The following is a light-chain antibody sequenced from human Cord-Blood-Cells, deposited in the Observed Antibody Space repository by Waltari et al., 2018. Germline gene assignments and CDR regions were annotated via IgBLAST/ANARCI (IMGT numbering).Light chain of an antibody. J-gene: IGLJ3*02. CDR3: CSYAGSRRV. CDR1: SSDVGGYNY. Sequence: QSALTHPRSVSGSPGQSVTISCTGTSSDVGGYNYVSWYQQHPGKAPKLMIYDVSKRPSGVPNGFSGSESGNTASLAISGLQAGDEADYYCCSYAGSRRVFGRGTKLTVL. CDR2: DVS. V-gene: IGLV2-11*01.